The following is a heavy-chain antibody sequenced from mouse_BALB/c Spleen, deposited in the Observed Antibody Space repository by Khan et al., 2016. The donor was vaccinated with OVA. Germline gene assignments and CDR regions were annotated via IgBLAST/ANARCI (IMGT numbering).Heavy chain of an antibody. J-gene: IGHJ4*01. V-gene: IGHV3-2*02. D-gene: IGHD1-1*01. Sequence: VQLKESGPGLVKPSQSLSLTCTVTVYSITTNYAWDWIRQFPGNKLEWMGYISYSGSTSYNPSLKSRISITRDTSKNQFFLQLNSVTTEYTATYYCSRKNYYGYPVDYWVQVTSVTVSS. CDR3: SRKNYYGYPVDY. CDR2: ISYSGST. CDR1: VYSITTNYA.